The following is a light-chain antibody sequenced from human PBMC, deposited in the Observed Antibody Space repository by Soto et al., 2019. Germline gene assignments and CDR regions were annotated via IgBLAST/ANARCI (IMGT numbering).Light chain of an antibody. CDR2: VNSAGSH. CDR3: QTWGTGWV. V-gene: IGLV4-69*01. CDR1: SGHSSYA. Sequence: QSVLTQPPSASASLGASVKFTCTLSSGHSSYAIAWHQQQPEKGPRFLMTVNSAGSHNKGDGIPDRFSGSSSGFERYLTISSLQSEDAAYYYCQTWGTGWVFGGGTKLTVL. J-gene: IGLJ3*02.